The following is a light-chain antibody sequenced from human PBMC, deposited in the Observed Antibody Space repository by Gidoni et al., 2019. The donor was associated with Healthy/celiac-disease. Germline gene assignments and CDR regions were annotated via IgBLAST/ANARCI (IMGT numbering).Light chain of an antibody. Sequence: VMTQSPAPLSVSPGERATLSCRASQRVSSNLAWYQQKPGQAPRPLIYGASTRATGIPARFSGSGSGTEFTLTISSLQSEDFAVYYCQQYNNWPPLTFGGGTKVEIK. CDR3: QQYNNWPPLT. CDR1: QRVSSN. J-gene: IGKJ4*02. V-gene: IGKV3-15*01. CDR2: GAS.